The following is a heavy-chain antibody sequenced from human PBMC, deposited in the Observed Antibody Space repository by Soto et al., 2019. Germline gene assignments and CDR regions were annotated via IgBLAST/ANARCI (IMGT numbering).Heavy chain of an antibody. J-gene: IGHJ4*02. V-gene: IGHV1-18*01. CDR3: GRERGSYALDY. CDR2: ISANNGNT. D-gene: IGHD1-26*01. Sequence: QVQLVQSVSEVKKPGASVKVSCKASGYTFTNYGISWVRKSPGQGLEWTGCISANNGNTNYEQKLQGRVTMTTDTSTSTAYMDLRSLTSDDTAVYYCGRERGSYALDYWGQGTLVTFS. CDR1: GYTFTNYG.